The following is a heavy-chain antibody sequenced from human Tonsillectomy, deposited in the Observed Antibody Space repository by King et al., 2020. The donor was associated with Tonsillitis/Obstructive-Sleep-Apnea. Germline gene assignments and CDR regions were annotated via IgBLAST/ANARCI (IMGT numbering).Heavy chain of an antibody. CDR3: ARLYCSSTSCYYFDY. CDR2: IYYSGST. J-gene: IGHJ4*02. V-gene: IGHV4-39*01. CDR1: GGSISSSSYY. Sequence: QLQESGPGLVKPSETLSLTCTVSGGSISSSSYYWGWIRQPPGKGLEWIGSIYYSGSTYYNPSLKIRVTISVDTSKNQFSLKLGSVTAADTAVYYCARLYCSSTSCYYFDYWGQGTLVTVSS. D-gene: IGHD2-2*01.